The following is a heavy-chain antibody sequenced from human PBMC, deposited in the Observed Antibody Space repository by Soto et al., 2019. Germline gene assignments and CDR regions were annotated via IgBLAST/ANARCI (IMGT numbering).Heavy chain of an antibody. CDR1: GGTFSSYA. D-gene: IGHD6-13*01. Sequence: QVQLVQSGAEVKKPGSSVKVSCKASGGTFSSYAISWVRQAPGQGLEWMGGIIPIFGTANYAQKFQGRVTITADESTSTAYMELSSLRSEDTAVYYCASFPNRAGIAALVPYYYGMDVWGQGTTVTVSS. CDR3: ASFPNRAGIAALVPYYYGMDV. CDR2: IIPIFGTA. V-gene: IGHV1-69*12. J-gene: IGHJ6*02.